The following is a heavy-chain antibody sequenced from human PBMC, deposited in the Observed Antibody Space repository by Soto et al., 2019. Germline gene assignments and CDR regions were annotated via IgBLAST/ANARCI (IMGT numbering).Heavy chain of an antibody. CDR2: IAYDGSNA. CDR3: ARGDREDILVVVGARPGEYGIDI. D-gene: IGHD2-15*01. J-gene: IGHJ6*02. Sequence: QVQLVESGGGVVQPAGSLRLSCAASGFTFRNYAMHWVRQAPGKGLECLAVIAYDGSNAFYRDSVKGRFTISRDNSKNTLYLHMNSLTSEDTGVYYCARGDREDILVVVGARPGEYGIDIWGQGTTVSVSS. V-gene: IGHV3-30-3*01. CDR1: GFTFRNYA.